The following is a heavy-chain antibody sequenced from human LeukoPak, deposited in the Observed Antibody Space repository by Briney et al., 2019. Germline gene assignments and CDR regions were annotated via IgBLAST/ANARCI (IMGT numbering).Heavy chain of an antibody. Sequence: SETLSLTCTVSGGSISSYYWSWIRQPPGQGLEWIGHIYYSGSTNYNPSLKSRVTISVDTSKNQFPLKLSSVTAADTAVYYCARDRRGYGSGSYYRIGGQFDPWGQGTLVTVSS. D-gene: IGHD3-10*01. V-gene: IGHV4-59*01. CDR3: ARDRRGYGSGSYYRIGGQFDP. CDR1: GGSISSYY. J-gene: IGHJ5*02. CDR2: IYYSGST.